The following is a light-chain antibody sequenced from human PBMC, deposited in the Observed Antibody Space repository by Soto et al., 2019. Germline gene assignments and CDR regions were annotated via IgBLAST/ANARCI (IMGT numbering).Light chain of an antibody. J-gene: IGKJ4*01. Sequence: EVVLTQSPGTLSLSPGERATLSCRASQSVSNNYLAWYQQKPGQSPKLLIFGSSDRATGIPDRFSGSGSGTDFTLTISRLEPEDFAVYYCQKYNSAPLTFGGGTKVEIK. CDR3: QKYNSAPLT. V-gene: IGKV3-20*01. CDR2: GSS. CDR1: QSVSNNY.